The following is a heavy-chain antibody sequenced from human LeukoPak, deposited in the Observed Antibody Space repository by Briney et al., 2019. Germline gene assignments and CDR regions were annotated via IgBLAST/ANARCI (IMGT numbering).Heavy chain of an antibody. CDR2: IYYSGST. D-gene: IGHD6-19*01. Sequence: PSETLSLTCTVSGGSISSYYWSWIRQPPGKGLEWIGYIYYSGSTNYNPSLKSRVTISVDTSKNQFSLKLSSVTAADTAVYYCARVSGWSLLEYYYYGMDVWGQGTTVTVSS. CDR3: ARVSGWSLLEYYYYGMDV. CDR1: GGSISSYY. V-gene: IGHV4-59*08. J-gene: IGHJ6*02.